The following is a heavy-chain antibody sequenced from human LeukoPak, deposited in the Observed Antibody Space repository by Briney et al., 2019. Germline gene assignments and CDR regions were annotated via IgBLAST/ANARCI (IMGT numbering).Heavy chain of an antibody. CDR1: GFTFNTYG. J-gene: IGHJ5*02. CDR2: IRNDGSNE. V-gene: IGHV3-30*02. Sequence: GGSLRLSCVASGFTFNTYGIHWVRQAPGKGLEWVAFIRNDGSNEYYPDSVKGRFTISRDNSRNTLYLQMNSLRDEDTAVYYCAKGGSASHNWFDPWGQGTLVTVSS. D-gene: IGHD2-15*01. CDR3: AKGGSASHNWFDP.